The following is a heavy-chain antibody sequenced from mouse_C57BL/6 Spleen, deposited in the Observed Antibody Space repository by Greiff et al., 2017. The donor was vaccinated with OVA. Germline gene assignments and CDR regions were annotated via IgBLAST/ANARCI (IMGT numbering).Heavy chain of an antibody. J-gene: IGHJ3*01. D-gene: IGHD2-4*01. V-gene: IGHV14-1*01. CDR3: TTIYYDYDVAWFAD. CDR2: IDPEDGDT. Sequence: VQLKESGAELVRPGASVKLSCTASGFNIKDYYMHWVKQRPEQGLEWIGRIDPEDGDTEYAPKFQGKATMTADTSSNTAYLQLSSLTSEDTAVYYCTTIYYDYDVAWFADWGQGTLVTVSA. CDR1: GFNIKDYY.